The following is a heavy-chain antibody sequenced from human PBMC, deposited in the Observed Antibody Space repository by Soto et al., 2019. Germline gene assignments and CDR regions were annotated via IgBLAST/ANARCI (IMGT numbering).Heavy chain of an antibody. CDR2: IYTSGST. Sequence: PSETLSLTCTVSGGSISSYYWSWTRQPAGKGLEWIGRIYTSGSTNYNPSLKSRVTMSVDTSKNQFSLKLSSVTAADTAVYYCAREGPYSSSWYNWLDPWGQGTLVTVSS. V-gene: IGHV4-4*07. D-gene: IGHD6-13*01. CDR3: AREGPYSSSWYNWLDP. J-gene: IGHJ5*02. CDR1: GGSISSYY.